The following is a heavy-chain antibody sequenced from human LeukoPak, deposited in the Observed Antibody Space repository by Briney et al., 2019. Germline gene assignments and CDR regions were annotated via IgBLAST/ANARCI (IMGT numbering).Heavy chain of an antibody. Sequence: PGGSLRLSCAASGFTFSSYSMNWVRQAPGKGLEWVSSISSSSSYIYYADSVKGRFTISRDNAKNSLYLQMNSLRAEDTAVYYCAGEFWDIVATISPYYFDYWGQGTLVTVSS. CDR1: GFTFSSYS. D-gene: IGHD5-12*01. V-gene: IGHV3-21*01. J-gene: IGHJ4*02. CDR2: ISSSSSYI. CDR3: AGEFWDIVATISPYYFDY.